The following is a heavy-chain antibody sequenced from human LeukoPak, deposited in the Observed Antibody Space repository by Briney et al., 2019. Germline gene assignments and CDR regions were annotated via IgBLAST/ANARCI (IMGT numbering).Heavy chain of an antibody. CDR3: ARSYYCGSGTYAPPVGH. CDR1: GFTFSTCS. D-gene: IGHD3-10*01. CDR2: INSNGGRT. J-gene: IGHJ4*02. Sequence: AGGSLRLSCVAFGFTFSTCSMYWVRQAPGKGLELVSSINSNGGRTYYADSMKGRFTISRDNSKNTLYLQMDSLRAEDMAVYYCARSYYCGSGTYAPPVGHWGQGTLVTVSS. V-gene: IGHV3-64*02.